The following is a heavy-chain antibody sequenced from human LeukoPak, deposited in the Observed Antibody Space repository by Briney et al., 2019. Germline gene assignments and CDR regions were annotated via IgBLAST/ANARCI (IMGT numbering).Heavy chain of an antibody. CDR3: ATPLHGDTAMVEVDY. D-gene: IGHD5-18*01. V-gene: IGHV3-23*01. J-gene: IGHJ4*02. CDR1: GFTFSSYA. Sequence: GGSLRLSCAASGFTFSSYAMSWVRQAPGEGLEWVSAISGSGGSTYYADSVKGRFTISRDSSKNTLYLRMNSLRAEDTAVYYCATPLHGDTAMVEVDYWGQGTLVTVSS. CDR2: ISGSGGST.